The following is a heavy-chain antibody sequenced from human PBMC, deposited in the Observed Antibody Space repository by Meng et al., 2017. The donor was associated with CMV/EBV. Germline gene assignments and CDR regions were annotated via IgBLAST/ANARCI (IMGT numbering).Heavy chain of an antibody. V-gene: IGHV4-61*01. CDR1: GGSVSSGSYY. CDR3: AREDLAAAGLYGMDV. CDR2: IYYRGST. D-gene: IGHD6-13*01. J-gene: IGHJ6*02. Sequence: SETLSLTCTASGGSVSSGSYYWSWIRQPPGKGLEWIGYIYYRGSTNYNPSLKSRVTISVDTSKNQFSLKLSSVTAADTAVYYCAREDLAAAGLYGMDVWGQGTTVTVSS.